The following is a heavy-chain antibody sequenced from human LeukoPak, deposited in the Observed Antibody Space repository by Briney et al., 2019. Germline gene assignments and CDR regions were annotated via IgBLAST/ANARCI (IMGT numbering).Heavy chain of an antibody. CDR2: ISSSSSYT. CDR1: GFTFSDYY. J-gene: IGHJ3*02. CDR3: ARSLEMATVRSGFDI. D-gene: IGHD5-24*01. Sequence: GGSLRLSCAASGFTFSDYYMTWIRQAPGKGLELVSYISSSSSYTNYADSVKGRFTISRDNAKNSLYLQMNSLRAEDTAVYYCARSLEMATVRSGFDIWGQGTMVAVSS. V-gene: IGHV3-11*06.